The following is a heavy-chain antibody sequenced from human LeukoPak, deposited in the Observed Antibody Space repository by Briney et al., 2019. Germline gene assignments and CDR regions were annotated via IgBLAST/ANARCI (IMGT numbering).Heavy chain of an antibody. D-gene: IGHD1-26*01. Sequence: PGGSLRLSCAASGFTFSDYYMSWIRQAPGKGLEWVSYISSSISYTNYADSVKGRFTISRDNAKNSLYLQMNSLRAEDTAVYYCARGYGSYYAFDYWGQGTLVTVSS. CDR3: ARGYGSYYAFDY. CDR2: ISSSISYT. J-gene: IGHJ4*02. V-gene: IGHV3-11*05. CDR1: GFTFSDYY.